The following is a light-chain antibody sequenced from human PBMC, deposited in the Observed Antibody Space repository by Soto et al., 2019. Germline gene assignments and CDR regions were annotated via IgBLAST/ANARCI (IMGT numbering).Light chain of an antibody. J-gene: IGKJ5*01. Sequence: DSQMTQYPSSLSASVGDRVTITCRASQTISRYLNWYQQRPGKAPNLLIYSASSLQSGVPSRFSGSGSGTDFTLTISSLEPEDFAVYHCQQRSNWITFGQGTRLENK. CDR3: QQRSNWIT. V-gene: IGKV1-39*01. CDR1: QTISRY. CDR2: SAS.